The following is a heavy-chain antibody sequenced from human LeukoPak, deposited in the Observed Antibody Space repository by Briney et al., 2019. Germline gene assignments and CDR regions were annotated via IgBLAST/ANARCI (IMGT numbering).Heavy chain of an antibody. D-gene: IGHD3-22*01. CDR1: GFTFDDYT. J-gene: IGHJ4*02. CDR3: AKDGDYYDSSGYYYSHLFDY. CDR2: ISWDGGST. V-gene: IGHV3-43*01. Sequence: GGSLRLSCAASGFTFDDYTMHWVRQALGKGLEWVSLISWDGGSTYYADSVKGRFTISGDNSKNSLYLQMNSLRTEDTALYYCAKDGDYYDSSGYYYSHLFDYWGQGTLVTVSS.